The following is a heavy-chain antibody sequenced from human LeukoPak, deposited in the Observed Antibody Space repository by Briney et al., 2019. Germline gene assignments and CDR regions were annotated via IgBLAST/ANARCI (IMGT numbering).Heavy chain of an antibody. J-gene: IGHJ5*02. Sequence: GGSLRLSCAASGFTFSNYEMNWVRQAPGKGLEWVSYISRSGSTIYYADSVKGRFTISRDNAKNSLHLQMNSLRAEDTAVYYCARDKGGVVDPWGQGTLVTVSS. CDR3: ARDKGGVVDP. D-gene: IGHD3-16*01. CDR2: ISRSGSTI. V-gene: IGHV3-48*03. CDR1: GFTFSNYE.